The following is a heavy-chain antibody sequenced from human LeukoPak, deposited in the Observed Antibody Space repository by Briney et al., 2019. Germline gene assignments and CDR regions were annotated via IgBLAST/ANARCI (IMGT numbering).Heavy chain of an antibody. Sequence: ASVKVSCKASGYTFTGYYMHWVRQAPGQGLEWMGWINPNSGGTNYAQKIQGRVTMTRDTSISTAYMELSRLRSDDTAVYYCARGRMYYYDSYYDYWGQGTLVTVSS. CDR3: ARGRMYYYDSYYDY. V-gene: IGHV1-2*02. D-gene: IGHD3-22*01. CDR1: GYTFTGYY. J-gene: IGHJ4*02. CDR2: INPNSGGT.